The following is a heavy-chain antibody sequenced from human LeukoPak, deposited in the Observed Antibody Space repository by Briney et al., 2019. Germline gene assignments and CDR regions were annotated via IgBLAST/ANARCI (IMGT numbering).Heavy chain of an antibody. V-gene: IGHV4-34*01. J-gene: IGHJ3*02. D-gene: IGHD6-13*01. CDR2: INHSGST. CDR1: GGSFSGYY. CDR3: ARPLSAAAGNDAFDI. Sequence: SETLSLTCAVYGGSFSGYYWSWIRQPPGKGLEWIGEINHSGSTNYNPSLKSRVTISVDTSKNQFSLKLSSVTAADTAVYYCARPLSAAAGNDAFDIWGQGTMVTVSS.